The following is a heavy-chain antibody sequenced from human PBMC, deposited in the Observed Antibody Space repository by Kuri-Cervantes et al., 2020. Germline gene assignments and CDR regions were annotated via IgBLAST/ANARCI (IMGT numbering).Heavy chain of an antibody. CDR3: ARFSLDSSGPYRGYFDY. Sequence: GESLKSSCAASGFIFSSYNMHWVRQAPDKGLEWVATISHDGDDRHDADSVKGRFTISRDNAKNSLYLQMNSLRAEDTALYYCARFSLDSSGPYRGYFDYWGQGTLVTVSS. CDR1: GFIFSSYN. CDR2: ISHDGDDR. J-gene: IGHJ4*02. V-gene: IGHV3-30-3*01. D-gene: IGHD3-22*01.